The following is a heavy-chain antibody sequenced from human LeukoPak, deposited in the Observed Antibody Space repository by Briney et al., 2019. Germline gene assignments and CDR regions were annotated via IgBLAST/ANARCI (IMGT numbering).Heavy chain of an antibody. Sequence: SETLSLTCTVSGGSISSSSYYWGWIRQPPGKGLEWIGSIYYSGSTYYNPSLKSRVTISVDTSKNQFSLKLSSVTAADTAVYYCARSAWLQSNLDYWGQGTLVTVSS. CDR2: IYYSGST. CDR3: ARSAWLQSNLDY. CDR1: GGSISSSSYY. J-gene: IGHJ4*02. V-gene: IGHV4-39*01. D-gene: IGHD5-24*01.